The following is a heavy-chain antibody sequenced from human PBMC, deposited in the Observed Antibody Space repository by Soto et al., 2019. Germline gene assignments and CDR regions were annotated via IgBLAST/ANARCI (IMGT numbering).Heavy chain of an antibody. Sequence: QVQLVESGGGVVQPGRSLRLSCAASGFTFSSYGMHWVRQAPGKGLEWVAVISYDGSNKYYADSVKGRFTISRDNSKNTLYLQMNSLRAEDTAVYSCAKDRSSIVWFGDWGQGTLVTVSS. CDR1: GFTFSSYG. J-gene: IGHJ4*02. CDR2: ISYDGSNK. CDR3: AKDRSSIVWFGD. V-gene: IGHV3-30*18. D-gene: IGHD3-10*01.